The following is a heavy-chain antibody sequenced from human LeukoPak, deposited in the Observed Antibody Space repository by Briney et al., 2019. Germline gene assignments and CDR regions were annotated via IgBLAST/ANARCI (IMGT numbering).Heavy chain of an antibody. CDR3: AELGITMIGGV. J-gene: IGHJ6*04. CDR2: ISSSSDYI. D-gene: IGHD3-10*02. V-gene: IGHV3-21*01. Sequence: GGSLRLSCAASGFTFSSYSMNWVRQAPGKGLEWVSSISSSSDYIFYADSVKGRFSISRDNADNSLYLQMNSLRAEDTAVYYCAELGITMIGGVWGKGTTVTISS. CDR1: GFTFSSYS.